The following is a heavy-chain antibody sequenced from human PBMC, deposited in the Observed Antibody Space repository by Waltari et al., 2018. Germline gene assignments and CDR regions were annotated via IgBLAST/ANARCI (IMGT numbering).Heavy chain of an antibody. V-gene: IGHV1-69*01. J-gene: IGHJ6*02. D-gene: IGHD6-19*01. CDR3: ARDLAVAGYYYGMDV. Sequence: QWYQRRVTITADESTSTAYMELSSLRSEDTAVYYCARDLAVAGYYYGMDVWGQGTTVTVSS.